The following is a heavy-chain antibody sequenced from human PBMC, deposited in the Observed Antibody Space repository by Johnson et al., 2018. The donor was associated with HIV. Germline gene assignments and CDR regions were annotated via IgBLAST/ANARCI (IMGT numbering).Heavy chain of an antibody. V-gene: IGHV3-23*04. D-gene: IGHD6-13*01. CDR2: ISFSGG. CDR3: AREHRRPSRSSSSLSGDAFDI. J-gene: IGHJ3*02. CDR1: PFTFNSNA. Sequence: VQLVESGGGLVQPGGSLRLSCGASPFTFNSNATSWVRQAPVKGLYWVSLISFSGGKGRFTISRDRAKNSLSLQMNSLRAEDTALYYCAREHRRPSRSSSSLSGDAFDIWGQGTMVTVSS.